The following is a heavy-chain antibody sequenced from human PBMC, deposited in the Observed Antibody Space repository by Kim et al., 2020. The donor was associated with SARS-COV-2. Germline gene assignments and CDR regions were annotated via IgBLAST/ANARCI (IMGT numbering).Heavy chain of an antibody. CDR1: GGSFSGYY. D-gene: IGHD3-3*01. CDR2: INHSGST. Sequence: SETLSLTCAVYGGSFSGYYWSWVRQPPGKGLEWIGEINHSGSTNYNPSLKSRVTISVDTSKNQFSLKLSSVTAADTAVYYCARVPEWYRYFDYWGQGTLVTVSS. V-gene: IGHV4-34*01. CDR3: ARVPEWYRYFDY. J-gene: IGHJ4*02.